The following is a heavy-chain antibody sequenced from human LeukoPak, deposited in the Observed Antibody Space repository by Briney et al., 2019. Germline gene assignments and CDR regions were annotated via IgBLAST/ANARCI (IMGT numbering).Heavy chain of an antibody. CDR2: LHPDGSER. Sequence: QPGGSLRLSCVASGFTLTQYWMTWVRQAPGKGLEWVARLHPDGSERNYVGSVEGRFTVFGDNAKSSLFLQMHSLRVEGTAVYYCARGGYSFDYLGQGTLVTVPS. V-gene: IGHV3-7*01. D-gene: IGHD5-12*01. CDR1: GFTLTQYW. CDR3: ARGGYSFDY. J-gene: IGHJ4*02.